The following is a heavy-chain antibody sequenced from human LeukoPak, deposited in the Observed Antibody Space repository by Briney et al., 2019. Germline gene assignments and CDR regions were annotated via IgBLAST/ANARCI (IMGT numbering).Heavy chain of an antibody. D-gene: IGHD6-19*01. CDR3: ARHTSGQPFDY. CDR1: GFTFSSYS. Sequence: GGSLRLSCAASGFTFSSYSMNWVRQAPGKGLEWVSSVSSANNYIYYTDSVKGRFTISRDNAKNSLYLQMNSLRAEDTAVYYCARHTSGQPFDYWGQGTLVTVSS. J-gene: IGHJ4*02. V-gene: IGHV3-21*04. CDR2: VSSANNYI.